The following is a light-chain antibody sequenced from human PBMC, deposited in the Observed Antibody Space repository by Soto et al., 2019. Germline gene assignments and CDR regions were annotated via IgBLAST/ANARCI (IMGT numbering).Light chain of an antibody. Sequence: EVVMRQSPATLSVSPGEGATLSCRASQGIGDTLAWYQHKPGQTPRLLIYDTSTRATGVPTRFSGSGSGTDFTLTITRLEPEDFAMYYCQQYEISPPITFGQGTRLEIK. V-gene: IGKV3-15*01. J-gene: IGKJ5*01. CDR2: DTS. CDR1: QGIGDT. CDR3: QQYEISPPIT.